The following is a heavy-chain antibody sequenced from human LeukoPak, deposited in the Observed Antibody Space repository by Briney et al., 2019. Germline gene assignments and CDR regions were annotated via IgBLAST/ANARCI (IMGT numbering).Heavy chain of an antibody. CDR1: GGSFSGYY. D-gene: IGHD2-21*02. CDR2: INHSGST. J-gene: IGHJ3*02. Sequence: PSETLSLTCAVYGGSFSGYYWSWIRQPPGKGLEWIGEINHSGSTNYNPSLKSRVTISVDTSKNQFSLKLSSVTAADTAVYYCARQSPLAYCAADCYLDGFDIWGQGTMVTVSS. CDR3: ARQSPLAYCAADCYLDGFDI. V-gene: IGHV4-34*01.